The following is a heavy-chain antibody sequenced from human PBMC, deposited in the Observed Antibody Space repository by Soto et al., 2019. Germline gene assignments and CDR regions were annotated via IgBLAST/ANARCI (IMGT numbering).Heavy chain of an antibody. CDR3: TRVGENYYYYGMDV. V-gene: IGHV3-49*03. D-gene: IGHD3-10*01. CDR1: GFTFGDHA. Sequence: GGSLRLSCTASGFTFGDHAMSWFRQAPGKGLEWVGFIRSKAYGGTTEYAASVKGRFTISRDDSKSIAYLQMNSLKTEDTAVYYCTRVGENYYYYGMDVWGQGTTVTVSS. CDR2: IRSKAYGGTT. J-gene: IGHJ6*02.